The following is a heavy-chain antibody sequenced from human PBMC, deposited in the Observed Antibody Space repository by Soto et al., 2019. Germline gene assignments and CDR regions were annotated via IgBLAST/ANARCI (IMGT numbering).Heavy chain of an antibody. CDR2: IWYDGSNK. Sequence: SGGSLRLSCAASGFTFSSYVMHWVRQSPGKGLEWVAVIWYDGSNKYYADSVKGRFTISRDNSKNTLYLQMNSLRAEDTAVYYCARDGPEPEDYGMDVWGQGTTVTVSS. J-gene: IGHJ6*02. V-gene: IGHV3-33*01. CDR3: ARDGPEPEDYGMDV. D-gene: IGHD1-1*01. CDR1: GFTFSSYV.